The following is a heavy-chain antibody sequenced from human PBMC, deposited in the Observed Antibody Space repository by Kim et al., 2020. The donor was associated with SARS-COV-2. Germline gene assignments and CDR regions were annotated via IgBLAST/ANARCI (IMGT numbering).Heavy chain of an antibody. V-gene: IGHV3-53*01. D-gene: IGHD1-26*01. J-gene: IGHJ4*02. CDR1: GFSVSSDY. Sequence: GGSLRLSCTASGFSVSSDYMTWVRQTAEKGLEFVSVIYSGDKTNYADSVRGRFSISRDIPRNTLYLQMDNLRVEDTAMYYCATASRGSYFNWGQGTLVTV. CDR3: ATASRGSYFN. CDR2: IYSGDKT.